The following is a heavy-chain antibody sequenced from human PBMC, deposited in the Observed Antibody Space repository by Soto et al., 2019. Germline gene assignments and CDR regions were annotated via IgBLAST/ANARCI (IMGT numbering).Heavy chain of an antibody. CDR3: ASQQPDHDDSSVIGGMDV. CDR2: IIPIFGSA. D-gene: IGHD3-22*01. CDR1: GGTFSSYG. Sequence: SSVQVSCKGSGGTFSSYGFSWVRQAPGQGLEWMGGIIPIFGSANYAQKFQGRVTITADESTSTAYMELSGLRSEDTAVYYCASQQPDHDDSSVIGGMDVWGPGTTVTVSS. J-gene: IGHJ6*02. V-gene: IGHV1-69*13.